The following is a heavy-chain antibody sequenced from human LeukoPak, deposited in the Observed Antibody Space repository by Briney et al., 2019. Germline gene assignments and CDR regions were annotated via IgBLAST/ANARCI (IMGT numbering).Heavy chain of an antibody. CDR1: GGSINSSNW. J-gene: IGHJ4*02. Sequence: PSGTLSLTCTIFGGSINSSNWWNWVRQSPGKGLEWIGEIFRSGETNYNSSLESRLTISVDRTKNQFSLRLNSVTAADTAVYYCARERLGGSYYRPVEYWGQGTLVTVSS. V-gene: IGHV4-4*02. CDR3: ARERLGGSYYRPVEY. CDR2: IFRSGET. D-gene: IGHD1-26*01.